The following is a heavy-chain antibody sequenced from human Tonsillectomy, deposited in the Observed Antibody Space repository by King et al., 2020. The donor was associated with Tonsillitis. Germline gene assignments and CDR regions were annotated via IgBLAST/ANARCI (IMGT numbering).Heavy chain of an antibody. Sequence: VQLQESGPGLVKPSETLSLTCTVSGGSISTYYWSWIRQPPGKGLEWIGYIYYSGSTNYNPSLKSRVTISVDTSKNQFSLKLGSVTAADTAVYYCARESGRYCSGGSCTYYYLDVWGKGTTVTVSS. V-gene: IGHV4-59*01. CDR1: GGSISTYY. CDR3: ARESGRYCSGGSCTYYYLDV. CDR2: IYYSGST. D-gene: IGHD2-15*01. J-gene: IGHJ6*03.